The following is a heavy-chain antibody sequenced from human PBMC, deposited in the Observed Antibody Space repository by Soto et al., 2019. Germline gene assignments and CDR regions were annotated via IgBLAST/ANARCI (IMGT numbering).Heavy chain of an antibody. CDR1: GFSFSDQY. D-gene: IGHD3-16*02. CDR2: SRNKANNYIT. Sequence: EVQLVESGGGLVQPGGSLRLSCAASGFSFSDQYMDWVRQAPGKGLEWVGRSRNKANNYITEYAASVKGRFTVSRHDSENSVFLQMNSLKTEDTAVYYCVTGGGSYPFSVFFDYWGQGTLVTVSS. J-gene: IGHJ4*02. V-gene: IGHV3-72*01. CDR3: VTGGGSYPFSVFFDY.